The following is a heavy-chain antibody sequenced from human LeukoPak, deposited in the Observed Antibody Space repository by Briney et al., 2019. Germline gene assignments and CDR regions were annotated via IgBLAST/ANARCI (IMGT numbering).Heavy chain of an antibody. CDR2: ISYDGSNK. CDR3: ARDIQIAAAGTMLF. V-gene: IGHV3-30-3*01. D-gene: IGHD6-13*01. Sequence: GRSLRLSCAASGFTFSSYAMRWVRQAPGKGLEWVAVISYDGSNKYYADSVKGRFTISRDNSKNTLYLQMNSLRAEDTAVYYCARDIQIAAAGTMLFWGQGTLVTASS. J-gene: IGHJ4*02. CDR1: GFTFSSYA.